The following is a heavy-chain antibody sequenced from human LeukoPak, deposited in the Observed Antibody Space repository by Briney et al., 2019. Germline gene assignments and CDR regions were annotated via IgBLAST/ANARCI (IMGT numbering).Heavy chain of an antibody. CDR2: IYYSGST. CDR1: GGSISSGDYY. D-gene: IGHD3-3*01. CDR3: ARLLRFLEWLSKGAFDI. V-gene: IGHV4-30-4*08. J-gene: IGHJ3*02. Sequence: SETLSLTCTVSGGSISSGDYYWSWIRQPPGKGLEWIGYIYYSGSTYYNPSLKSRVTISVDTSKNQFSLKLSSVTAADTAVYSLARLLRFLEWLSKGAFDIWGQGTMVTVSS.